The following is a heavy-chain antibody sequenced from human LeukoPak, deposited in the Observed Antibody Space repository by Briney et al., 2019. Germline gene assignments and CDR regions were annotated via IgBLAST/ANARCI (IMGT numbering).Heavy chain of an antibody. J-gene: IGHJ5*02. D-gene: IGHD3-10*01. V-gene: IGHV1-2*02. CDR1: GYTFTGYY. Sequence: GASVTVSCKASGYTFTGYYMHWVRQAPGQGLEWMGWINPNSGGTNYAQKFQGRVTMTRDTSISTAYMELSRLRSDDTAVYYCARWSHYYGSGSSWFDPWGQGTLVTVSS. CDR2: INPNSGGT. CDR3: ARWSHYYGSGSSWFDP.